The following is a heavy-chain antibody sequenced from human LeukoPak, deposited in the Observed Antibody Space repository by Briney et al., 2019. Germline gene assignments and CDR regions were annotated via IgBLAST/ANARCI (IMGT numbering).Heavy chain of an antibody. Sequence: SVKVSCKASGGTFSSYAISWVRQAPGQGLEWMGGIIPIFGTANYAQKFQGRVTITTDESTSTAYMELSSLRSEDTAVYYCARGGSSWYGAFDYWGQGTLVTVSS. CDR3: ARGGSSWYGAFDY. D-gene: IGHD6-13*01. J-gene: IGHJ4*02. CDR1: GGTFSSYA. V-gene: IGHV1-69*05. CDR2: IIPIFGTA.